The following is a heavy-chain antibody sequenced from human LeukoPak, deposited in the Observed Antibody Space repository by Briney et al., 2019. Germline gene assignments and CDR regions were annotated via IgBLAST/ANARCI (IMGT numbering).Heavy chain of an antibody. V-gene: IGHV3-23*01. J-gene: IGHJ4*02. Sequence: ETLSLTCNVSGYSISSGYFWGWVRQAPGKGLEWVSSISGSGGRTHYTDSVKGRFTISRDNSKNTLYLQMNSLRAEDTAVYYCATPPTVTRNYWGQGTLVTVSS. CDR1: GYSISSGYF. D-gene: IGHD4-17*01. CDR3: ATPPTVTRNY. CDR2: ISGSGGRT.